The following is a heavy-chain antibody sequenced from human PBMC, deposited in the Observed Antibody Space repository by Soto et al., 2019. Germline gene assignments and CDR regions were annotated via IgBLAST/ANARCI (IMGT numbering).Heavy chain of an antibody. D-gene: IGHD6-19*01. CDR3: AKDRIAVAGDYYYYGMDV. CDR1: GFTFSSYC. J-gene: IGHJ6*02. Sequence: PGGSLRLSCAASGFTFSSYCMHWVRQAPGKGLEWVAVISYDGSNKYYADSVKGRFTISRDNSKNTLYLQMNSLRAEDTAVYYCAKDRIAVAGDYYYYGMDVWGQGTTVTVSS. V-gene: IGHV3-30*18. CDR2: ISYDGSNK.